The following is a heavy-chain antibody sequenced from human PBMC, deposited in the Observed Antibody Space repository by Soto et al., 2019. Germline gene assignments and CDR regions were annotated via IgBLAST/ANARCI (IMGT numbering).Heavy chain of an antibody. D-gene: IGHD6-19*01. CDR2: ISYDGGNK. Sequence: GGSLRLSCAASGFTFSSYGMHWVRQAPGKGLEWVAVISYDGGNKYYADSVKGRFTISRDNSKNTLYLQMNSLRAEDTAVYYCAKTLTNLAALGGWYRYYYYGMDVWGQGTTVTVSS. J-gene: IGHJ6*02. CDR1: GFTFSSYG. CDR3: AKTLTNLAALGGWYRYYYYGMDV. V-gene: IGHV3-30*18.